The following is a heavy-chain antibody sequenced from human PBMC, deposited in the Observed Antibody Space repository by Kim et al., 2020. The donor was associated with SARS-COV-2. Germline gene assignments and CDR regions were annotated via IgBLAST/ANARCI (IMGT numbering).Heavy chain of an antibody. V-gene: IGHV3-33*05. CDR1: GFTFSSYG. CDR2: ISYDGSNK. D-gene: IGHD6-13*01. CDR3: ARSAGGGYYYGMDV. J-gene: IGHJ6*02. Sequence: GGSLRLSCAASGFTFSSYGMHWVRQAPGKGLEWVAVISYDGSNKYYADSVKGRLTIYRDNSKNTLYLQMNSLRAEDTAGYYCARSAGGGYYYGMDVWAQGITFTVAS.